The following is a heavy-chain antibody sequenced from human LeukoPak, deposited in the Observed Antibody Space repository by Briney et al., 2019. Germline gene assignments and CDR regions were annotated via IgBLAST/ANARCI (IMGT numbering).Heavy chain of an antibody. CDR2: IIPIFGTA. D-gene: IGHD1-7*01. V-gene: IGHV1-69*13. CDR1: GCTFSSYA. J-gene: IGHJ3*02. Sequence: ASVKVSCKASGCTFSSYAISWVRQAPGQGLEWMGGIIPIFGTANYAQKFQGRVTITADESTSTAYMELSSLRSGDTAVYYCARGGELRDAFDIWGQGTMVTVSS. CDR3: ARGGELRDAFDI.